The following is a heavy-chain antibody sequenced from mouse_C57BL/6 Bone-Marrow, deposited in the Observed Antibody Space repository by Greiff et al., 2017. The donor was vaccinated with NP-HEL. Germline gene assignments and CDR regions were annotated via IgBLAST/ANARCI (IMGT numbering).Heavy chain of an antibody. V-gene: IGHV1-61*01. J-gene: IGHJ4*01. CDR3: ASYHYYAMDY. D-gene: IGHD5-5*01. CDR1: GYTFTSYW. Sequence: QVQLKQPGAELVRPGSSVKLSCKASGYTFTSYWMDWVKQRPGQGLEWIGNIYPSDSETHYNQKFKDKATLTVDKSSSTAYMQLSSLTSEDSAVYYCASYHYYAMDYWGQGTSVTVSS. CDR2: IYPSDSET.